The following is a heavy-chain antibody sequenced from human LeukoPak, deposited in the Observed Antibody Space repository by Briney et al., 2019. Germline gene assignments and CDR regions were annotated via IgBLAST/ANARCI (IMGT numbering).Heavy chain of an antibody. CDR3: AKANYDFWSGYLDWFDP. Sequence: GGSLRLSCAASGFTFSSYAMSWVRQAPGKGLEWVSATSGSGGSTYYADSVKGRFTISRDNSKNTLYLQMNSLRAEDTAVYYCAKANYDFWSGYLDWFDPWGQGTLVTVSS. CDR1: GFTFSSYA. V-gene: IGHV3-23*01. CDR2: TSGSGGST. J-gene: IGHJ5*02. D-gene: IGHD3-3*01.